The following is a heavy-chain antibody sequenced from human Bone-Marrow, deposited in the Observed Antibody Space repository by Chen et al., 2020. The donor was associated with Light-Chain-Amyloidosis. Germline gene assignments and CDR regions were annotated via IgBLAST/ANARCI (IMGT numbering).Heavy chain of an antibody. CDR1: GGTLRTFA. CDR2: IMPVFGTP. J-gene: IGHJ6*02. CDR3: ARNHSSAWATYYYGLDV. Sequence: QVQLVQSGAAVKKPGSSVKVSCEAPGGTLRTFAISWVRRGPGQGLEWMGGIMPVFGTPYYARKFQGRIAISADESTSTAYMALRSLTFEDTAVYYCARNHSSAWATYYYGLDVWGQGTTVTVSS. V-gene: IGHV1-69*01. D-gene: IGHD3-10*01.